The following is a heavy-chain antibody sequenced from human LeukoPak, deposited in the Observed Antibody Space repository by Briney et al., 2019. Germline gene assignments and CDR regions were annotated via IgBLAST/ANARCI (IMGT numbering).Heavy chain of an antibody. CDR1: GGSLSGYY. CDR3: ASTGIAAAGFDY. J-gene: IGHJ4*02. V-gene: IGHV4-34*01. D-gene: IGHD6-13*01. Sequence: PSETLSLTCAVYGGSLSGYYWSWIRQPPGKGLEWIGEINHSGSTNYNPSLKSRVTISVDTSKNQFSLKLSSVTAADTAVYYCASTGIAAAGFDYWGQGTLVTVSS. CDR2: INHSGST.